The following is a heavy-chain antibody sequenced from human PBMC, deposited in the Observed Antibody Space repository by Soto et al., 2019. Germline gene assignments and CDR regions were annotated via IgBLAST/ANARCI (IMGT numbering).Heavy chain of an antibody. CDR1: GFIFASYA. V-gene: IGHV3-23*01. Sequence: GGSLRLSCSASGFIFASYAMSWVRQVPGKGLEWVSVISGSAGTTDYAGSVTGRFTISRDNSKNTLYLHMNSLKGEDTAVYYCAKNGPAYADAFDSWGQGTMVTVSS. CDR3: AKNGPAYADAFDS. CDR2: ISGSAGTT. J-gene: IGHJ3*01. D-gene: IGHD2-8*01.